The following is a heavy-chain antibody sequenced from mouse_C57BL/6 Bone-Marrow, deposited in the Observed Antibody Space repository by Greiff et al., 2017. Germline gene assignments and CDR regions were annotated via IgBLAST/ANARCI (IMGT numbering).Heavy chain of an antibody. CDR1: GYAFSSSW. J-gene: IGHJ2*01. V-gene: IGHV1-82*01. CDR3: ARGVLLTRTGFDY. Sequence: QVHVKQSGPELVKPGASVKISCKASGYAFSSSWMNWVKQRPGKGLAWIGRIYPGDGDTNYNGKFKGKATLTADKSSSTAYMQLSSLTSEDSAVYFCARGVLLTRTGFDYWGQGTTLTVSS. D-gene: IGHD1-1*01. CDR2: IYPGDGDT.